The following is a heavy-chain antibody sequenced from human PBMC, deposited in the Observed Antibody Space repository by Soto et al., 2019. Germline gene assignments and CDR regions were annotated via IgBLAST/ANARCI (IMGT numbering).Heavy chain of an antibody. CDR2: IYYSGST. D-gene: IGHD3-22*01. CDR1: GGSSISGGYY. CDR3: ARADYDSSGYGLAWFDP. V-gene: IGHV4-31*03. J-gene: IGHJ5*02. Sequence: SETLSLTCTVSGGSSISGGYYWSWIRQHPGKGLEWIGYIYYSGSTYYNPSLKSRVTISVDTSKNQFSLKLSSVTAADTAVYYCARADYDSSGYGLAWFDPWGQGTLVTVSS.